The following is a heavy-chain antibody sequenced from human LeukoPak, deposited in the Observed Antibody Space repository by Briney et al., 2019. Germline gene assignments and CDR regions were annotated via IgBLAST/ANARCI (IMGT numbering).Heavy chain of an antibody. CDR3: ARDLDWGAFDA. Sequence: PGGSLRLSCAASGFTFSSYAMTWVRQAPGKGLEWVSGISGSGGSTYYADSVKGRFTISRDNSKNTVSLQMNSLRAEDTALYYCARDLDWGAFDAWGQGTLVTVSS. D-gene: IGHD3-9*01. V-gene: IGHV3-23*01. CDR2: ISGSGGST. J-gene: IGHJ5*02. CDR1: GFTFSSYA.